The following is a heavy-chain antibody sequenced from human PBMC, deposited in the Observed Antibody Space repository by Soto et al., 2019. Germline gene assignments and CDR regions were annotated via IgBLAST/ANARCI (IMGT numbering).Heavy chain of an antibody. CDR3: ATGRYCSSSACLAAD. J-gene: IGHJ4*02. D-gene: IGHD2-2*01. V-gene: IGHV3-23*01. CDR2: INDSGDFT. CDR1: GFSFSTCA. Sequence: EVQLLESGGGLVQPGGSLRLSCAASGFSFSTCAMLWVRQAPGKGLEWVSGINDSGDFTVYSDSVKGRFTISRDNSNNRVLLRMNSLRAEDTALYYCATGRYCSSSACLAADWGQGALITVSS.